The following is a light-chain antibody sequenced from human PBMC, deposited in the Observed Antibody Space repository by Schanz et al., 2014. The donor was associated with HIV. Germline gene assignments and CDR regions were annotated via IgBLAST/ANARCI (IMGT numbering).Light chain of an antibody. CDR2: DVS. J-gene: IGLJ7*01. CDR3: CSYTTTSTYV. CDR1: SSDVGGYNY. Sequence: QSVLTQPASVSGSPGQSITISCTGSSSDVGGYNYVSWYQQYPGKAPTLIIYDVSDRPSGVSNRFSGSKSGNTASLTISGLQAEDEADYFCCSYTTTSTYVFGAGTQLTVL. V-gene: IGLV2-14*01.